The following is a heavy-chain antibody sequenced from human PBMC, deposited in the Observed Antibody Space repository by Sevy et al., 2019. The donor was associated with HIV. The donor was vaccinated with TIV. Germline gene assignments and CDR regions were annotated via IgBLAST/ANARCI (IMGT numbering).Heavy chain of an antibody. V-gene: IGHV3-33*06. J-gene: IGHJ6*03. CDR3: AKGACSGGSCYWGGDYYYYYMDV. CDR1: GFTFSSYG. Sequence: GGSLRLSCAASGFTFSSYGMHWVRQAPGKGLEWVAVIWYDGSNKYYADSVKGRFTISRDNSKNTLYLQMNSLRAEDTAVYYCAKGACSGGSCYWGGDYYYYYMDVLGKGTTVTVSS. D-gene: IGHD2-15*01. CDR2: IWYDGSNK.